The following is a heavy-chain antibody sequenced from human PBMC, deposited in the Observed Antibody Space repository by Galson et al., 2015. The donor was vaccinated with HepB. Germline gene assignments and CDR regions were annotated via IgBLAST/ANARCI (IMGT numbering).Heavy chain of an antibody. CDR3: ARVTDWGLFDY. J-gene: IGHJ4*02. D-gene: IGHD7-27*01. CDR2: ISSNGGST. V-gene: IGHV3-64*01. CDR1: GFTFRSYA. Sequence: SLRLSCAASGFTFRSYAMHWVRQAPGKGLEYVAAISSNGGSTYYANSVKGRFTISRDNSKNTLYLQMVSLRAEDMAVYYCARVTDWGLFDYWGQGTLVTVSS.